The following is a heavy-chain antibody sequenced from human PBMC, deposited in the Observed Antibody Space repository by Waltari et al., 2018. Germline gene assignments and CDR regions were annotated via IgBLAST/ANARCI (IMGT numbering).Heavy chain of an antibody. Sequence: QLQLPESGPGLVKPSETLSLTCTVSGGSISTNYNWGWIRQPPGKGLEWMGNMQYRGSTFYNPSLKSRVTISLDTSKNQFSLRLSSVGAADTAVYFCGRIAFGDDGGYFQHWGQGTLVTVSS. CDR2: MQYRGST. D-gene: IGHD4-17*01. CDR1: GGSISTNYN. V-gene: IGHV4-39*01. J-gene: IGHJ1*01. CDR3: GRIAFGDDGGYFQH.